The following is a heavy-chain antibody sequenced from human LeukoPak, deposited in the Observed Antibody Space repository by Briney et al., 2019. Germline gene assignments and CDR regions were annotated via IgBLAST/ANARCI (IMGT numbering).Heavy chain of an antibody. CDR2: ISYDGSNK. Sequence: GGSLRLSCAASGFTFSSYAMHWVRQAPGKGLEWEAVISYDGSNKYYADSVKGRFTISRDNSKNTLYLQMNSLRAEDTAVYYCASPYYYGSGSLDYWGQGTLVTVSS. CDR1: GFTFSSYA. D-gene: IGHD3-10*01. J-gene: IGHJ4*02. CDR3: ASPYYYGSGSLDY. V-gene: IGHV3-30*04.